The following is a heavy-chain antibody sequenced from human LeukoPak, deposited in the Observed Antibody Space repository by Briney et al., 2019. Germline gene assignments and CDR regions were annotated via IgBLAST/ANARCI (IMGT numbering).Heavy chain of an antibody. Sequence: GGSLRLSCAASGFTFSSYGMHWVRQAPGKGLEWVAFIRYDGSNKYYADSVKGRFTIFRDNSKNTLYLQMNSLRAEDTAVYYCAKEPQTTVTIKPYYFDYWGQGTLVTVSS. J-gene: IGHJ4*02. CDR3: AKEPQTTVTIKPYYFDY. V-gene: IGHV3-30*02. CDR2: IRYDGSNK. D-gene: IGHD4-17*01. CDR1: GFTFSSYG.